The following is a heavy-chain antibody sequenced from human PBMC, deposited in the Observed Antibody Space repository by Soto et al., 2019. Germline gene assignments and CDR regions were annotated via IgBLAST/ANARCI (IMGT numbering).Heavy chain of an antibody. J-gene: IGHJ6*02. CDR3: SRADCSGGTCRLSYYYGMDV. Sequence: ASVKVSCKASGYSFTNYGISWVRQAPGQGLEWMGWISAYNGNTKDAQQFQGRVTLTTDTSTNTAYMELRSLRSDDSAVYYCSRADCSGGTCRLSYYYGMDVWGQGTTVTVSS. D-gene: IGHD2-15*01. CDR1: GYSFTNYG. V-gene: IGHV1-18*01. CDR2: ISAYNGNT.